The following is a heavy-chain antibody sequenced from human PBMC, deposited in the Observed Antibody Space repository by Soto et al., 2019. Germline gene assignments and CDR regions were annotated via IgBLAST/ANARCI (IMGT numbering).Heavy chain of an antibody. Sequence: SETKSLTYTVSCGSISSGGYYWSCIRKHPGKGLEWIGYIYYSGSTYYNPSLKSRVTISVDTSKNTLYLQMNSLRAEDAAIYYCAKRGVDWFNWGPFDVWGPGTMVTVSS. V-gene: IGHV4-31*03. CDR2: IYYSGST. D-gene: IGHD3-10*01. CDR1: CGSISSGGYY. J-gene: IGHJ3*01. CDR3: AKRGVDWFNWGPFDV.